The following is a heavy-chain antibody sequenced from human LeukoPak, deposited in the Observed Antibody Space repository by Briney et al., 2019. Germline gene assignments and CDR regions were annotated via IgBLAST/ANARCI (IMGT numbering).Heavy chain of an antibody. J-gene: IGHJ4*02. D-gene: IGHD2-21*02. CDR1: GGSINNGRYY. Sequence: SETLSLTCAVSGGSINNGRYYWDWIRQPPGKGLEWIGTIHYSGTPTFYNPSLESRVTIFADTSKNQFSLKVTSVTAADTAVYYCAAGGDDAKAGFWGQGTLVTVSS. CDR2: IHYSGTPT. V-gene: IGHV4-39*01. CDR3: AAGGDDAKAGF.